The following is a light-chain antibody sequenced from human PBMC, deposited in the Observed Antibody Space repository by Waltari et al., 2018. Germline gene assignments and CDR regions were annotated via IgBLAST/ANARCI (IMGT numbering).Light chain of an antibody. CDR1: SSDVGGSKY. J-gene: IGLJ2*01. V-gene: IGLV2-14*01. Sequence: QSALTQPASVSGSPGQSITLSCTGTSSDVGGSKYVSWYQQHPGKAPKLMIYEVSNRPSGISNRFSGSKSGNTASLTISGLQAEDESDYYCSSSTTGVVVFGGGTKLTVL. CDR2: EVS. CDR3: SSSTTGVVV.